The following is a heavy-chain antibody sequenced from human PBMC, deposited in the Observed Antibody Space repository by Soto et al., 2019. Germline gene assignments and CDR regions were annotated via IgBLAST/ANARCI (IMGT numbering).Heavy chain of an antibody. V-gene: IGHV3-30-3*01. J-gene: IGHJ4*02. Sequence: QVQLVESGGGVVQPGRSLRLSCAASGFTFSSYAMHWVRQAPGKGLEWVAVISYDGSNKYYADSVKGRFTISRDNFKNPLYLQMNSLRAEDTAVYYCARVLEMAPDGRSYWGQGTLVTVS. CDR2: ISYDGSNK. CDR3: ARVLEMAPDGRSY. D-gene: IGHD2-15*01. CDR1: GFTFSSYA.